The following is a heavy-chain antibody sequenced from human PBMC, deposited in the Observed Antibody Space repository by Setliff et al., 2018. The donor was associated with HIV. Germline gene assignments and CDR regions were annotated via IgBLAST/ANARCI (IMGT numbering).Heavy chain of an antibody. V-gene: IGHV1-2*02. D-gene: IGHD6-25*01. CDR1: GYTFTGNSDYY. J-gene: IGHJ3*02. Sequence: ASVKVSCTASGYTFTGNSDYYLHWVRQAPGQGLEWMGWINPYSGGTLYAQKFQDRVTMTRDTSVSTAYMELSRPRSDDSALYYCTRPLRTRSAIDPFHIWGKGTMVTVSS. CDR3: TRPLRTRSAIDPFHI. CDR2: INPYSGGT.